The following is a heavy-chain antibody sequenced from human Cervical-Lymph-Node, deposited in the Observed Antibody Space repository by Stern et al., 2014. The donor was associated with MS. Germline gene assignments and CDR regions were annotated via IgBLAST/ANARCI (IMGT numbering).Heavy chain of an antibody. CDR2: IWYDGSNK. CDR3: ARDCKLRYYYYGMDV. Sequence: VHLVESGGGVVQPGRSLRLSCAASGFTFSSYGMHWVRQAPGKGLEWVAAIWYDGSNKYYADSVKGRFTISRDNSKNTLYLQMNSLRAEDTAVYYCARDCKLRYYYYGMDVWGQGTTVTVSS. V-gene: IGHV3-33*01. D-gene: IGHD1-26*01. J-gene: IGHJ6*02. CDR1: GFTFSSYG.